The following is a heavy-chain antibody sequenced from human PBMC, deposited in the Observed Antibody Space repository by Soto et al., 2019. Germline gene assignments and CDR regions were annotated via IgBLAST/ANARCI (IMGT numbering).Heavy chain of an antibody. V-gene: IGHV1-46*01. Sequence: ASVTVSCKASGGTFSSYAISWVRQAPGQGLEWMGVIIPSCGSTSYAQEFQGRVTMTRDTSTSTVYMELSSLRSEDTAVYYCARDQEDRLRYFDWSWVDIWGQGTMVTVSS. CDR1: GGTFSSYA. CDR2: IIPSCGST. J-gene: IGHJ3*02. CDR3: ARDQEDRLRYFDWSWVDI. D-gene: IGHD3-9*01.